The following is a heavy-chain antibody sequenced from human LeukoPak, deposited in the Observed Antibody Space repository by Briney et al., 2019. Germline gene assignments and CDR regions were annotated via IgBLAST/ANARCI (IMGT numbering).Heavy chain of an antibody. J-gene: IGHJ3*02. CDR1: GYTFTGYY. V-gene: IGHV1-2*02. CDR3: AREGTTMVRGGGAFDI. Sequence: GASVKVSCKASGYTFTGYYMHWVRQAPGQGLEWMGWINPNSGGTNYEQKFQGRVTMTRDTSISTDYMELSRLRSDDTAVYYCAREGTTMVRGGGAFDIWGQGTMVTVSS. D-gene: IGHD3-10*01. CDR2: INPNSGGT.